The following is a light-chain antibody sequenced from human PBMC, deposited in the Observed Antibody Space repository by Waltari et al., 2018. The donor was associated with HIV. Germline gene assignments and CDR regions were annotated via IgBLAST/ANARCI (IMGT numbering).Light chain of an antibody. V-gene: IGLV3-25*03. Sequence: SYELTQPPSVSVSPGQTARITCSGDASQKQYTFWCQQKPCPAPVLVIYNDRERPSGIPERFSGSTAGTTVTLSINGVQAEDEADYYCQSGDSSGTFVVFGGGTKLTVL. CDR1: ASQKQY. CDR3: QSGDSSGTFVV. J-gene: IGLJ2*01. CDR2: NDR.